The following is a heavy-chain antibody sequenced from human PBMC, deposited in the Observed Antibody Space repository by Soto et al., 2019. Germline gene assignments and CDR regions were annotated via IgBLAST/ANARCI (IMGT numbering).Heavy chain of an antibody. J-gene: IGHJ5*02. Sequence: SVKVSCKASGGTFSSYAISWVRQAPGQGLEWMGGIIPIFGTANYAQKFQGRVTITADESTSTAYMELSSLRSEDTAVYYCARDREVRGGNNCFDPWGQGTLVTVSS. CDR3: ARDREVRGGNNCFDP. V-gene: IGHV1-69*13. CDR1: GGTFSSYA. CDR2: IIPIFGTA. D-gene: IGHD3-10*01.